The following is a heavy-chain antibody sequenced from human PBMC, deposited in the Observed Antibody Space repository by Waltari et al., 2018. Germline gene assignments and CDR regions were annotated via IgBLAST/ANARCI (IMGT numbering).Heavy chain of an antibody. CDR1: EGPFRSYA. V-gene: IGHV1-69*01. Sequence: QVHLVQSGAEVKKPGSSVRVSCKASEGPFRSYAISWVGQAPGQGLEWMGGIIPILGTAKDEQKFKGRVTITADESTSKAYMELSRLRSEDTAVYSCASDSSGYLDYWGQGTLVTVSS. CDR3: ASDSSGYLDY. CDR2: IIPILGTA. D-gene: IGHD3-22*01. J-gene: IGHJ4*02.